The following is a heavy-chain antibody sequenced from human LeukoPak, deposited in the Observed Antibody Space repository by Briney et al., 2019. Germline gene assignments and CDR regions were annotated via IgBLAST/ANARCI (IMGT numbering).Heavy chain of an antibody. CDR2: INRSGST. J-gene: IGHJ4*02. V-gene: IGHV4-34*01. CDR1: GGSFSGYY. D-gene: IGHD3-16*02. CDR3: ARRMYDYVWGSYRSPLDY. Sequence: PSETLSLTCAVYGGSFSGYYWSWIRQPPGKGLEWIGEINRSGSTNYNPSLKSRVTISVDTSKNQFSLKLSSVTAADTAVYYCARRMYDYVWGSYRSPLDYWGQGTLVTVSS.